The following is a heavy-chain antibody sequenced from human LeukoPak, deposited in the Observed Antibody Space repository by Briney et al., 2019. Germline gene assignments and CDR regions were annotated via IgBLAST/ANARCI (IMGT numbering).Heavy chain of an antibody. CDR1: GFTFSSYA. J-gene: IGHJ4*02. V-gene: IGHV3-30*04. D-gene: IGHD6-13*01. Sequence: GGSLRLSCAASGFTFSSYAMHWVRQAQGKGLEWVALISYDESNKYYADSVKGRFTISRDNSKNTLYLQMNSLRAEDTAVYYCARQSIPRYSSSWYYFDYWGQGTLVTVSS. CDR3: ARQSIPRYSSSWYYFDY. CDR2: ISYDESNK.